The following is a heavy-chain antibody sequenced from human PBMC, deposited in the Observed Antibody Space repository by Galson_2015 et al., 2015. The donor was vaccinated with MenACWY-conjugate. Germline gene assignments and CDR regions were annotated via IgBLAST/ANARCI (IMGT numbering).Heavy chain of an antibody. CDR1: GFTFSSYA. CDR3: AKLAVSNAYFDY. J-gene: IGHJ4*02. V-gene: IGHV3-23*01. D-gene: IGHD5/OR15-5a*01. Sequence: SLRLSCAVSGFTFSSYAMSWVRQAPGKGLEWVSAISGSGGSTYYADSVTGRFTISRDNFKNTLYLQMNSLRAEDTAVYYCAKLAVSNAYFDYWGQGSLVTVSS. CDR2: ISGSGGST.